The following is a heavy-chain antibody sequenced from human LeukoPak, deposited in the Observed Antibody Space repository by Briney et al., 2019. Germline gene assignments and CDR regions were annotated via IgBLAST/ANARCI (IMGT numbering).Heavy chain of an antibody. CDR1: GGSIISDSYY. CDR3: ARHQQLGTRAYYYYGMDV. CDR2: MYTSGTT. V-gene: IGHV4-61*02. Sequence: KPSETLSLTCSVSGGSIISDSYYWNWIRQPAGKGLEWIGRMYTSGTTNYNPSLKSRVTISVDTSKNQFSLKLSSVTAADTAVYYCARHQQLGTRAYYYYGMDVWGQGTTVTVSS. D-gene: IGHD6-13*01. J-gene: IGHJ6*02.